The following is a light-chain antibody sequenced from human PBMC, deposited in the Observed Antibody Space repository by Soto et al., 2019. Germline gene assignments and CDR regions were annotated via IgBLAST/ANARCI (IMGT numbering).Light chain of an antibody. Sequence: DIQMTQSPSSLSASVGDRVTITCRASQGISTYLNWYQQKPGKAPKLLIYAASSLQSGVPSRFSGSGSETDFTLTISSLQPEHFATYSCQQSYSTTWTFGQGTKVEIQ. CDR3: QQSYSTTWT. V-gene: IGKV1-39*01. J-gene: IGKJ1*01. CDR1: QGISTY. CDR2: AAS.